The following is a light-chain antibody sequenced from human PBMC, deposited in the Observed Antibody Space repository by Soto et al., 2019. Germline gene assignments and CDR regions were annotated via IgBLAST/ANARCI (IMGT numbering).Light chain of an antibody. Sequence: EIVMTQSPATLSVSPGERVTLSCRASQSVGSKLAWYHQKPGQSPRLLIYGASTRATGIPDRFSGSGSGTEFTRPISSLQSDDFAMYYCQQYDDWRTFGQGPRVEI. V-gene: IGKV3-15*01. CDR2: GAS. J-gene: IGKJ1*01. CDR3: QQYDDWRT. CDR1: QSVGSK.